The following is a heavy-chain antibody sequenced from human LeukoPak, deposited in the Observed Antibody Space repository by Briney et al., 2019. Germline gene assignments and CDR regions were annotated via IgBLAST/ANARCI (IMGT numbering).Heavy chain of an antibody. CDR1: GFTFSDYY. D-gene: IGHD1-26*01. CDR3: ASRSSGSYYATWQY. J-gene: IGHJ4*02. V-gene: IGHV3-11*03. CDR2: ISSSSSYT. Sequence: GGSLRLSCAASGFTFSDYYMSWIRQAPGKGLEWVSYISSSSSYTIYADSVKGRFTISRDNAKNSLYLQMNSLRAEDTAVYYCASRSSGSYYATWQYWGQGTLVT.